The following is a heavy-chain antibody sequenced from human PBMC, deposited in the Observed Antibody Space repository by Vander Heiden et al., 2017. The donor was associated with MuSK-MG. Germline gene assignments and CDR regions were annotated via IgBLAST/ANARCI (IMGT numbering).Heavy chain of an antibody. CDR1: IPFQCLP. J-gene: IGHJ4*02. V-gene: IGHV3-11*01. CDR2: ISDSGVSI. Sequence: VRPVGFGGGLGQPWRFLELLWSALRIPFQCLPLSWIRQAPGKGLEWVSYISDSGVSIYYADSVRGRCTISRDNANNSLYLQMNSLRADDAGVYFCATDPYSSSWDGTQKDYFEFWGQGTPVTVSS. D-gene: IGHD6-13*01. CDR3: ATDPYSSSWDGTQKDYFEF.